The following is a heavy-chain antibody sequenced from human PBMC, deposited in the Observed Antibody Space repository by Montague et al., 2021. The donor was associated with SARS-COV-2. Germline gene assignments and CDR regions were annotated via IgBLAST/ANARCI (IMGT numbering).Heavy chain of an antibody. CDR1: GGSISSGGFS. Sequence: TLSLTCSLSGGSISSGGFSWSWIRQPPGKGLEWIGHIFHTGTPHYSLSLKSRVTISIAKSQNQFSLNLDSVTAAATAVYYCARHKVGPIGGWNCFDTWGQGILVTVSS. V-gene: IGHV4-30-2*01. CDR3: ARHKVGPIGGWNCFDT. J-gene: IGHJ5*02. D-gene: IGHD3-10*01. CDR2: IFHTGTP.